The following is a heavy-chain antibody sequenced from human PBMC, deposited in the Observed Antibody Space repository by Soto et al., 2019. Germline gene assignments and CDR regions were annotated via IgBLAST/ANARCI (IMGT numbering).Heavy chain of an antibody. Sequence: QVQLVQSGAEVKKPGASVKVSCKASGYTFSSYSIHWVRQVPGQRLEWMGWINVGNGKTKYSQMFQGRVTITRDTSANTAHMEPRSLTSQDTAIYYCAREHSSSWYDDDWGQGTLVTVSS. CDR3: AREHSSSWYDDD. CDR1: GYTFSSYS. V-gene: IGHV1-3*01. CDR2: INVGNGKT. J-gene: IGHJ4*02. D-gene: IGHD6-13*01.